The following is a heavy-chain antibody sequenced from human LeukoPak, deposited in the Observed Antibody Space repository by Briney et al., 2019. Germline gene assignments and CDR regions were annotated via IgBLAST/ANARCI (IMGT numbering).Heavy chain of an antibody. V-gene: IGHV3-66*01. CDR1: GISVSSNY. CDR3: ARGGVWSYYDY. CDR2: IYVDGYT. Sequence: GGSLRPSCASTGISVSSNYMSWVRQAPGKGLQWVSVIYVDGYTYYADSVKGRITISRDNPKHTLYLQMNTLRPEHTPVYYWARGGVWSYYDYWGQGTLVTVSS. D-gene: IGHD3-10*01. J-gene: IGHJ4*02.